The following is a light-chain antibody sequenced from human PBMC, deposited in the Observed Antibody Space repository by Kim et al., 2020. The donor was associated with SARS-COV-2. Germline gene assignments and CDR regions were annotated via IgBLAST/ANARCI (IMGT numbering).Light chain of an antibody. Sequence: AFGQTVRITCQGDSLRSHYANWYQQKQGQAPVLVIYGKNNRPSGIPDRFSGSSSVHTASLTTTGAQAEDEADYYCNSRDSRGNHVVFGGGTQLTVL. CDR1: SLRSHY. CDR3: NSRDSRGNHVV. V-gene: IGLV3-19*01. J-gene: IGLJ3*02. CDR2: GKN.